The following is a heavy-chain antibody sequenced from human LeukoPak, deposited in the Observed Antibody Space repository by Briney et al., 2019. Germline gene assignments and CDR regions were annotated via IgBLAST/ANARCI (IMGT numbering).Heavy chain of an antibody. J-gene: IGHJ4*02. CDR1: GFTFSTYA. CDR2: LSGSGGST. D-gene: IGHD6-13*01. Sequence: GGSLRLSCAASGFTFSTYAMNWVRQAPGKGLEWVSALSGSGGSTYYADSVKGRFTISRDNSKNTLYLQMNSLRAEDTAVFYCVKDRSDSSSWYGQFEYWGQGTLVTVSS. CDR3: VKDRSDSSSWYGQFEY. V-gene: IGHV3-23*01.